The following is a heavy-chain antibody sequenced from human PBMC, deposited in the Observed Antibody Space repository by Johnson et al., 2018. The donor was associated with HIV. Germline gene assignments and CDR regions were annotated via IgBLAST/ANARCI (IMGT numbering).Heavy chain of an antibody. V-gene: IGHV3-9*01. CDR2: ISWNSGSI. D-gene: IGHD6-13*01. CDR1: GFTFDDYA. J-gene: IGHJ3*02. CDR3: ARDKYPPTAAAGTDAFDI. Sequence: QLVESGGGLVQPGRSLRLSCAASGFTFDDYAMHWVRQAPGKGLEWVSGISWNSGSIGYADSVKGRFPLSRDNSKNTLYLQMNSLRAEDTAVYYCARDKYPPTAAAGTDAFDIWGQGTMVTVSS.